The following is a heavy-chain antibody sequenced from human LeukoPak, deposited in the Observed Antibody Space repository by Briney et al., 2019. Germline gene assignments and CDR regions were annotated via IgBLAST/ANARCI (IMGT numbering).Heavy chain of an antibody. J-gene: IGHJ4*02. D-gene: IGHD5/OR15-5a*01. CDR1: GFTFSSYS. Sequence: SGGSLRLSCAASGFTFSSYSMNWVRQAPGKGLGWVSSISSSSSYIYYADSVKGRFTISRDNAKNSLYLQMNSLRAEDTAVYYCARDPGSKPVSLDYWGQGTLVTVSS. CDR2: ISSSSSYI. V-gene: IGHV3-21*01. CDR3: ARDPGSKPVSLDY.